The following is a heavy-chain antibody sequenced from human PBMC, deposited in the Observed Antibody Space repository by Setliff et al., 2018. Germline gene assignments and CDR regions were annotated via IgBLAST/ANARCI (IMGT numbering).Heavy chain of an antibody. CDR1: GYTFSHSG. CDR2: ISVYTGNT. J-gene: IGHJ4*02. V-gene: IGHV1-18*01. Sequence: ASVKVSCKASGYTFSHSGITWVRQAPGQGLEWMGWISVYTGNTNYAQKLQGRVSMTTDTSTSTAYMELRSLTSDDTAVYYCSRLVRYCTTTTCQRASGAEFWGQGTLVTVSS. CDR3: SRLVRYCTTTTCQRASGAEF. D-gene: IGHD2-8*01.